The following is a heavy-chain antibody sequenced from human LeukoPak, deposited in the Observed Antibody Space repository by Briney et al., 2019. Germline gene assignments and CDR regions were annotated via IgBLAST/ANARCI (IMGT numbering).Heavy chain of an antibody. Sequence: PGGSLRLSCAASGFTFSSYAMSWVRQAPGKGLEWVSAISGSGGSTYYADSVKGRFTISRDNSKNTLYLQMNSLRAEDTAVYYCARGPKSNSYGYWIFSFWGQGTLVTVSS. D-gene: IGHD5-18*01. CDR1: GFTFSSYA. V-gene: IGHV3-23*01. CDR3: ARGPKSNSYGYWIFSF. CDR2: ISGSGGST. J-gene: IGHJ4*02.